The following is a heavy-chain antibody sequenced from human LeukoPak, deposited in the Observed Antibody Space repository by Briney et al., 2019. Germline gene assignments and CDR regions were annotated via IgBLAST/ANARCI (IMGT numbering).Heavy chain of an antibody. V-gene: IGHV4-59*01. J-gene: IGHJ6*03. CDR3: ARFPHYSYYMDV. CDR2: IYYSGST. Sequence: SETLSLTCTVSGGSISSYYWSWIRQPPGKGLEWIGYIYYSGSTNYNPSLKSRVTISVDTSKNQFSLKLSSVTAADTAVYYCARFPHYSYYMDVWGKGTTVTVSS. CDR1: GGSISSYY.